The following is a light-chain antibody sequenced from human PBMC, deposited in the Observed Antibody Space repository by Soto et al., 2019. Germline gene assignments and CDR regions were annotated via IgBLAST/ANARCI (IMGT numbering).Light chain of an antibody. J-gene: IGKJ1*01. CDR2: WAS. V-gene: IGKV4-1*01. CDR1: QSVLYSSNNKNY. CDR3: QQYYSTPPAT. Sequence: DIVMTQSPDSLAVSLGERATINCKSSQSVLYSSNNKNYLAWYQQKPGQPPKLLIYWASTRESGVPDRFSGSRSGTDFTLTISSLQAEDVAVYYCQQYYSTPPATFGQVTKVEIK.